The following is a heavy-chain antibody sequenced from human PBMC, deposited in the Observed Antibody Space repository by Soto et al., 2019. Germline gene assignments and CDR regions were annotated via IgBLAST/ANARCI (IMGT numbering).Heavy chain of an antibody. J-gene: IGHJ4*02. V-gene: IGHV3-21*01. CDR2: ISSSSSYI. CDR3: ARAEDFWSGYYYYFDY. CDR1: VFTFSSYS. Sequence: WWSLRLSCSASVFTFSSYSMNWFRQAPGKGLEWVSSISSSSSYIYYADSVKGRFTISRDNAKNSLYLQMNSLRAEDTAVYYCARAEDFWSGYYYYFDYWGQGTLVTVSS. D-gene: IGHD3-3*01.